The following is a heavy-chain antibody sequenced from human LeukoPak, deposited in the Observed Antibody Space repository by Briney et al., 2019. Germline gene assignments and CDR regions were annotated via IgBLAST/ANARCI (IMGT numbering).Heavy chain of an antibody. CDR2: ISSSSSYI. CDR3: ARGHCSGGSCYSVDY. D-gene: IGHD2-15*01. CDR1: GFTFSSYS. V-gene: IGHV3-21*01. J-gene: IGHJ4*02. Sequence: PGGSLRPSCAASGFTFSSYSMNWVRQAPGKGLEWVSSISSSSSYIYYADSVKGRFTISRDNAKNSLYLQMNSLRAEDTAVYYCARGHCSGGSCYSVDYWGQGTLVTVSS.